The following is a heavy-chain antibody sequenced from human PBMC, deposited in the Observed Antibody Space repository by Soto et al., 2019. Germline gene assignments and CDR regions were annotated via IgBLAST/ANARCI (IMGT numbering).Heavy chain of an antibody. Sequence: PTLVNPTQTLTLTCSFSGFSLSTDGVGIGWIRQPPGKGLEWLALIFWDGDRRHTPSLKSRLTITTDTSKTQVVLTMTNMDPVDTATYYCAHSLRRASCGGGNCYFFDFWGQGTPVTVSS. CDR1: GFSLSTDGVG. V-gene: IGHV2-5*02. J-gene: IGHJ4*02. CDR3: AHSLRRASCGGGNCYFFDF. D-gene: IGHD2-21*01. CDR2: IFWDGDR.